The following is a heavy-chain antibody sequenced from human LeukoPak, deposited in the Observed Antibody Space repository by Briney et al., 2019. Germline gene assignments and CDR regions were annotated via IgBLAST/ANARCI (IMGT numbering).Heavy chain of an antibody. CDR3: ASYSSGWYMMDV. CDR2: INSDGSST. Sequence: GGSLRLSCAASGFTFSNYWMHWVRQAPGKGLVWVSRINSDGSSTTYADSVKGRFTISRDNAKNTLHLQMNSLRAEDTAVYYCASYSSGWYMMDVWGKGTTVTVSS. V-gene: IGHV3-74*01. D-gene: IGHD6-19*01. CDR1: GFTFSNYW. J-gene: IGHJ6*04.